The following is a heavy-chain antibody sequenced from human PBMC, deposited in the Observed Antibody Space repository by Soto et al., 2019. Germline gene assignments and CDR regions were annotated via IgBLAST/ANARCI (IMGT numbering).Heavy chain of an antibody. CDR2: ISAYNGNT. J-gene: IGHJ4*02. Sequence: ASVKVSCKASGYTFTSYGISWVRQAPGQGLEWMGWISAYNGNTNYAQKLQGRVTMTTDTSTSTAYMELRSLRSDDTAVYYCARDTYYDSSGPYGFDYWGQGTLVTVSS. CDR3: ARDTYYDSSGPYGFDY. D-gene: IGHD3-22*01. CDR1: GYTFTSYG. V-gene: IGHV1-18*04.